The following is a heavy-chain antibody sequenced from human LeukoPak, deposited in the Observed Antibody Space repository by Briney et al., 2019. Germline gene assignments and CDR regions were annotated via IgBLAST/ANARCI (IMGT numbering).Heavy chain of an antibody. V-gene: IGHV1-24*01. Sequence: ASVKVSCKVSGYTLTELSMHWVRQAPGKGLEWMGGFDPEDGETIYAQKFQGRVTMTEDTSTDTAYMELSSLRSEDTAVYYCARTEDYDSRRGYYGMDVWGQGATVTVSS. CDR2: FDPEDGET. J-gene: IGHJ6*02. D-gene: IGHD3-9*01. CDR1: GYTLTELS. CDR3: ARTEDYDSRRGYYGMDV.